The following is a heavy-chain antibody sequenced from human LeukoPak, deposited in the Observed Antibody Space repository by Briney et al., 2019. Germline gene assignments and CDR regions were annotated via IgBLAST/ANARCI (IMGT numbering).Heavy chain of an antibody. J-gene: IGHJ4*02. Sequence: GGSLRLSRAASGFTFSSYAMSWVRQAPGKGLEWVSAISGSGGSTYYADSVKGRFTISRDNSKNTLYLQMNSLRAEDTAVYYCAKADYDILTGYPFDYWAREPWSPSPQ. CDR1: GFTFSSYA. CDR2: ISGSGGST. D-gene: IGHD3-9*01. V-gene: IGHV3-23*01. CDR3: AKADYDILTGYPFDY.